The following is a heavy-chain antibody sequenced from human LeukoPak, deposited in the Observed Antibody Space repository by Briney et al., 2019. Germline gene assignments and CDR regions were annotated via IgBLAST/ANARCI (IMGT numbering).Heavy chain of an antibody. Sequence: SETLSLTCAVSGGSISSSNWWSWVRQPPGKGLEWIGEIYHSGSTNYNPSLKSRVTISVDTSKNQFSLKLSSVTAADTAVYFCARGPYSYDSSGAFDIWGQGTMVTVSS. D-gene: IGHD3-22*01. CDR3: ARGPYSYDSSGAFDI. V-gene: IGHV4-4*02. CDR1: GGSISSSNW. J-gene: IGHJ3*02. CDR2: IYHSGST.